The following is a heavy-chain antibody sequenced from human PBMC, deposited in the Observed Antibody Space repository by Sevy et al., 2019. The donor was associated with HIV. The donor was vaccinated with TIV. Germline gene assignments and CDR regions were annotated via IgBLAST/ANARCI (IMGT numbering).Heavy chain of an antibody. CDR1: GYTFTSYD. V-gene: IGHV1-8*01. J-gene: IGHJ4*02. CDR3: ARGVTPYYYDSSGYVY. CDR2: MNPNSGNT. Sequence: ASVKVSCKASGYTFTSYDINCVRQATGQGLEWMGWMNPNSGNTGYAQKFQGRVTMTRNTSISTAYMELSSLRSEDTAVYYCARGVTPYYYDSSGYVYWGQGTLVTVSS. D-gene: IGHD3-22*01.